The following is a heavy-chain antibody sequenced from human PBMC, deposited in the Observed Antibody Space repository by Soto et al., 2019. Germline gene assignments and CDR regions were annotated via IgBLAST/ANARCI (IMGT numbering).Heavy chain of an antibody. J-gene: IGHJ3*02. V-gene: IGHV3-33*01. D-gene: IGHD4-4*01. CDR1: GFTFSSHG. CDR2: IWYDGSNK. Sequence: SRRLSCAASGFTFSSHGMHWVRQAPGKGLEWVAVIWYDGSNKYYGDSLKGRFTISRDNSKNMLYLQMNTLRPEDTAVYYCVRDRLTGHDAFDIWGQGAMVTVSS. CDR3: VRDRLTGHDAFDI.